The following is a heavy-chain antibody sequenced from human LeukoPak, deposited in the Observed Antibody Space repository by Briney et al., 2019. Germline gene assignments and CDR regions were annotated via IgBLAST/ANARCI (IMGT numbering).Heavy chain of an antibody. Sequence: PGGSLRLSCSASGFTFSGYPMHWVRQAPGMGLEYVSTINNNRGSTYYADSVKGRFTVSRDNSKNTLYLQMSSLRAEDTAVYYCAGSRSTGYWGQGTLVTVSS. CDR3: AGSRSTGY. CDR2: INNNRGST. D-gene: IGHD6-13*01. J-gene: IGHJ4*02. CDR1: GFTFSGYP. V-gene: IGHV3-64D*09.